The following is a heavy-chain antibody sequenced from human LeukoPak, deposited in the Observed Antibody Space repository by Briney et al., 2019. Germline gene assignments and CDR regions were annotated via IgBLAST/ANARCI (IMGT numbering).Heavy chain of an antibody. D-gene: IGHD6-19*01. V-gene: IGHV1-18*01. CDR3: AILIAVAGRLGGY. J-gene: IGHJ4*02. CDR2: ISAYNGNT. CDR1: GYTFISYG. Sequence: ASVKVSCQASGYTFISYGFSWVRQAPAQGRDGMGWISAYNGNTNYAQKLQGRVTMTTDTSTSTAYMELRSLRSDDTAVYYCAILIAVAGRLGGYWGQGTLVTVSS.